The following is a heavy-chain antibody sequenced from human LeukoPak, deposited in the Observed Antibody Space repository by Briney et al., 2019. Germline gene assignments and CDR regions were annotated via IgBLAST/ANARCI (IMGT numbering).Heavy chain of an antibody. D-gene: IGHD3-22*01. CDR1: GGSISSYY. CDR3: ARKTTEYYYDSSGYSYYFDY. CDR2: IYYSGST. V-gene: IGHV4-59*12. J-gene: IGHJ4*02. Sequence: SETLSLTCTVSGGSISSYYWSWIRQPPGKGLEWIGYIYYSGSTNYNPSLKSRVTISVDTSKNQFSLKLSSVTAADTAVYYCARKTTEYYYDSSGYSYYFDYWGQGTLVTVSS.